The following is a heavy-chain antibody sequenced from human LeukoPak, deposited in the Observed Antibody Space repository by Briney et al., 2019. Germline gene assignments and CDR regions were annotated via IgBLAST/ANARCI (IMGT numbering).Heavy chain of an antibody. CDR3: ARLWSYDSSGYYFDY. J-gene: IGHJ4*02. CDR1: GGSISSYY. V-gene: IGHV4-59*08. CDR2: IYYSGTT. Sequence: SESLSLTCTVSGGSISSYYWSWIRQPPGKGLEWSGYIYYSGTTNYNPSLKSRVTISVDTSKNQFSLKLSSVTAADTAVYYCARLWSYDSSGYYFDYWGQGTLVTVSS. D-gene: IGHD3-22*01.